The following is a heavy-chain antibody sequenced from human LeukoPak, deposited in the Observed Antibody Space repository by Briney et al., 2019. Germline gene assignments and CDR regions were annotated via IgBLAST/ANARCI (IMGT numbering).Heavy chain of an antibody. D-gene: IGHD5-12*01. CDR3: AKAGIVATMNADWFDP. CDR1: VYTFTIYD. J-gene: IGHJ5*02. Sequence: GASVTVSFTSSVYTFTIYDINWVRQATGQGLEWMGWMNPNSGNTGYAQKFQGRVTMTRDTSISTAYMELSSLRSEDTAVYYCAKAGIVATMNADWFDPWGQGTLVTVSS. V-gene: IGHV1-8*01. CDR2: MNPNSGNT.